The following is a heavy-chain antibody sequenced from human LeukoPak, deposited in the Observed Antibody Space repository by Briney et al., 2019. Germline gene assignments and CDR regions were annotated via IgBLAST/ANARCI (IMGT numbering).Heavy chain of an antibody. CDR3: ARSLYYVDTAMVDY. J-gene: IGHJ4*02. CDR2: ISSSGSTI. CDR1: GFTFSAYW. D-gene: IGHD5-18*01. V-gene: IGHV3-11*04. Sequence: GGSLRLSCAASGFTFSAYWMSWIRQAPGKGLEWVSYISSSGSTIYYADSVKGRFTISRDNAKNSLYLQMNSLRAEGTAVYYCARSLYYVDTAMVDYWGQGTLVTVSS.